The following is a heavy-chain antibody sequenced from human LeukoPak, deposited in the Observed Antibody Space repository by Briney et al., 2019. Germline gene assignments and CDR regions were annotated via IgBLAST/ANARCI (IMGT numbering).Heavy chain of an antibody. J-gene: IGHJ6*02. Sequence: SETLSLTCAVYGGSFSGYYWSWIRQTPGKGLEWIGEINHSGSTNYNPSLKSRVTISVDTSKNQFSLKLSSVTAADTAVYYCARGLHSSSWFAYYYYGMDVWGQGTTVTVSS. CDR2: INHSGST. CDR3: ARGLHSSSWFAYYYYGMDV. D-gene: IGHD6-13*01. CDR1: GGSFSGYY. V-gene: IGHV4-34*01.